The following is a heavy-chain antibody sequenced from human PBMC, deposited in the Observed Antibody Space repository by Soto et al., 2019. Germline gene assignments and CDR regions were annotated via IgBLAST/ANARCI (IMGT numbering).Heavy chain of an antibody. CDR2: IYPGDSDT. D-gene: IGHD3-22*01. Sequence: GESLKISCKGSGYSFTSYWIGWVRQMPGKGLEWVGIIYPGDSDTRYSPSFQGQVTISADKSISTAYLQWSSLKASDTALYYCAKDYSHDTIGYDAFDIWGQGTMVTVSS. V-gene: IGHV5-51*01. J-gene: IGHJ3*02. CDR1: GYSFTSYW. CDR3: AKDYSHDTIGYDAFDI.